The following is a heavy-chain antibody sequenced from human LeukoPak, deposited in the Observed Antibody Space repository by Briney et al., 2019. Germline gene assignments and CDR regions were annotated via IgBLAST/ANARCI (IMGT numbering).Heavy chain of an antibody. V-gene: IGHV1-46*01. CDR2: ISPSGGST. CDR1: GYTFTSNY. D-gene: IGHD5-24*01. J-gene: IGHJ5*02. Sequence: GASVMVSCKAFGYTFTSNYMHWVRQAPGQGPEWMGVISPSGGSTTYAQKFQGRLTLTRDMSASTDYLELSSLRSEDTAVYYCARDNSVRDEAWWFNPWGQGTLVTVSS. CDR3: ARDNSVRDEAWWFNP.